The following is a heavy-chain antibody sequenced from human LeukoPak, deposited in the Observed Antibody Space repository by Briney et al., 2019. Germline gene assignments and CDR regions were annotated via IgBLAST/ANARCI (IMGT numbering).Heavy chain of an antibody. CDR2: INPNSGGT. Sequence: ASVKVSCKASGYTFTGHYMHWVRQAPGQGLEWMGWINPNSGGTNYAQKFQGRVTMTRDTSISAAYMELSRLRSDDTAVYYCASQTNPRGYSPPDYWGQGTLVTVSS. CDR1: GYTFTGHY. CDR3: ASQTNPRGYSPPDY. D-gene: IGHD3-22*01. J-gene: IGHJ4*02. V-gene: IGHV1-2*02.